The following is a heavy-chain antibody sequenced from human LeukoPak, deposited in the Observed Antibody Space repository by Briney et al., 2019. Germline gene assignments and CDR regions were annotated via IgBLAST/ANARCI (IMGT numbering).Heavy chain of an antibody. CDR1: GGSISSYY. Sequence: PSETLSLTCTVSGGSISSYYWSWIRQPPGKGLEWIGYIYTSGSTNYNPSLKSRVTISVDTSKNQFSLKLSSVTAADTAVYYCARVGGQQQLVRYKGYYGMDVWGQGTTVTVSS. J-gene: IGHJ6*02. V-gene: IGHV4-4*09. D-gene: IGHD6-13*01. CDR2: IYTSGST. CDR3: ARVGGQQQLVRYKGYYGMDV.